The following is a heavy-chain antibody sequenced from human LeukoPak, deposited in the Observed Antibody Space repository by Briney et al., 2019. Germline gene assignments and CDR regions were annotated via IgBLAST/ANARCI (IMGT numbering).Heavy chain of an antibody. D-gene: IGHD2-2*01. V-gene: IGHV5-51*01. CDR2: IYPGDSDT. Sequence: KCGESLKISRQGSGYSFTSYWIGWVRQMPGKGLEWVGIIYPGDSDTRYSPSFQGQVTISADKSISTAYLQWSSLKASDTAMYYCARLGDCSSTSCYSVNYYYYYGMDVWGQGTTVTVSS. CDR3: ARLGDCSSTSCYSVNYYYYYGMDV. CDR1: GYSFTSYW. J-gene: IGHJ6*02.